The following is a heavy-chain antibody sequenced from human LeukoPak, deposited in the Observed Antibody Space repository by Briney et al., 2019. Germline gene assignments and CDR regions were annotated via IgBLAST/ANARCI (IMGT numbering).Heavy chain of an antibody. D-gene: IGHD2-15*01. CDR2: VRNKPNSYTT. J-gene: IGHJ4*02. Sequence: GGSLRLSCAASGFDFRGFYMHWVRQASGRGLEWVGLVRNKPNSYTTVYAASVKGRFTISRDDSKNTAYLQMNSLKAEDTAVYYGTRQECSGGSCSYVDYWGQGTLVTVSS. CDR3: TRQECSGGSCSYVDY. CDR1: GFDFRGFY. V-gene: IGHV3-73*01.